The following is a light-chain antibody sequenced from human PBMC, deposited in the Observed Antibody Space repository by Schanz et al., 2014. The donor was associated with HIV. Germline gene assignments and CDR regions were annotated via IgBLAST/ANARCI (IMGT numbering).Light chain of an antibody. CDR1: SNDVGTYNL. Sequence: QSALTQPRSVSGSPGQSVAISCTGTSNDVGTYNLVSWYQQHPGKAPKLMIYEVSKRPSGVPDRFSGSKSGNTASLTISGLQAEDEADYYCCSYAGSYTLVVFGGGTKLTVL. CDR2: EVS. V-gene: IGLV2-11*01. CDR3: CSYAGSYTLVV. J-gene: IGLJ3*02.